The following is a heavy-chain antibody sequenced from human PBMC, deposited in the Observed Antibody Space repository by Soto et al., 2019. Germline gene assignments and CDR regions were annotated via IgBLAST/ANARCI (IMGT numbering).Heavy chain of an antibody. J-gene: IGHJ4*02. CDR1: GGSISSYY. Sequence: KPSETLSLTCTVSGGSISSYYWSWIRQPPGKGLEWIGYIYYSGSTNYNPSLKSRVTISVDTSKNQFSLKLSSVTAADTAVYYCAREIDYYDSSGYSYFDYWGQGTLVTVSS. CDR2: IYYSGST. V-gene: IGHV4-59*01. D-gene: IGHD3-22*01. CDR3: AREIDYYDSSGYSYFDY.